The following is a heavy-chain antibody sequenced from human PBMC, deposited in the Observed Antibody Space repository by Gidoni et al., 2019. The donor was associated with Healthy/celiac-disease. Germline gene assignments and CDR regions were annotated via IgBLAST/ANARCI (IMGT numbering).Heavy chain of an antibody. Sequence: EVQLVESGGGLVKPGGSLRLSCAASGFTFSSSSMNWVRQAPGKGLEWVSSISSSGSTIYYADSVKGRFTISRDNAKNSLYLQMNSLRAEDTAVYYCARDLWYYYGSGTYKYYFDYWGQGTLVTVSS. D-gene: IGHD3-10*01. V-gene: IGHV3-21*01. CDR2: ISSSGSTI. J-gene: IGHJ4*02. CDR3: ARDLWYYYGSGTYKYYFDY. CDR1: GFTFSSSS.